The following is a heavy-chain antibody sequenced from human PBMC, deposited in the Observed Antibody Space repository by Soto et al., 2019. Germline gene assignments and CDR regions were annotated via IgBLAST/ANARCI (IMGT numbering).Heavy chain of an antibody. Sequence: PGGSLRLSCAASGFTFSSYEMNWVRQAPGKGLEWVSYISSSGSTIYYADSVKGRFTISRGNAKNSLYLQMNSLRAEDTAVYYCARDRLGYDFWSGYYYYYGMDVWGQGTTVTVSS. CDR1: GFTFSSYE. J-gene: IGHJ6*02. CDR2: ISSSGSTI. V-gene: IGHV3-48*03. CDR3: ARDRLGYDFWSGYYYYYGMDV. D-gene: IGHD3-3*01.